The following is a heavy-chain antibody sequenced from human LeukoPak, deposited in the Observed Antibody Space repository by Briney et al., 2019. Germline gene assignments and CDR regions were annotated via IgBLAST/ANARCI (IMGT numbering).Heavy chain of an antibody. D-gene: IGHD6-13*01. CDR1: GFTFDDYA. CDR3: AKDRSSSWYSASDY. Sequence: SLRLSCAASGFTFDDYAMHWVRQAPGKGLEWVSGISWNSGSIGYADSVKGRFTISRDNAKNSLYLQMNSLRAEDTALYYCAKDRSSSWYSASDYWGQGTLVTVSS. J-gene: IGHJ4*02. CDR2: ISWNSGSI. V-gene: IGHV3-9*01.